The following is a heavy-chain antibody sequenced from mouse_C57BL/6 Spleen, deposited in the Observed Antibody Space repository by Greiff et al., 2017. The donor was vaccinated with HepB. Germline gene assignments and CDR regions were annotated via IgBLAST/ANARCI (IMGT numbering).Heavy chain of an antibody. CDR1: GYTFTSYW. Sequence: QVQLQQPGAELVMPGASVKLSCKASGYTFTSYWMHWVKQRPGQGLEWIGEIDPSDSYTNYNQKFKGKSTLTVDKSSSTAYMQLSSQTSEDSAVYYCASAWFAYWGQGTLVTVSA. J-gene: IGHJ3*01. CDR2: IDPSDSYT. V-gene: IGHV1-69*01. CDR3: ASAWFAY.